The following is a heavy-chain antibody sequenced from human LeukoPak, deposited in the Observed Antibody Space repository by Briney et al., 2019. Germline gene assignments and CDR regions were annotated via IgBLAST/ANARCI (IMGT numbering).Heavy chain of an antibody. CDR3: ARSRRVGTSPFYGTDV. D-gene: IGHD5-12*01. Sequence: PGGSLRLTCAASGXTFNGAYMTWVRQAPGKGLEWVANINPDGREKSYVDSVKGRFTISRDNAKDSLYLQMNSLRAEDTAVYYCARSRRVGTSPFYGTDVWGQGTTVTVSS. CDR2: INPDGREK. V-gene: IGHV3-7*04. J-gene: IGHJ6*02. CDR1: GXTFNGAY.